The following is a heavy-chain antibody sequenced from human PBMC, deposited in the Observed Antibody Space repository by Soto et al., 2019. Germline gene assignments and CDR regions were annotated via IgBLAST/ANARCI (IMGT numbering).Heavy chain of an antibody. CDR3: ARDLGMVTTSGYLDM. V-gene: IGHV3-21*01. D-gene: IGHD4-17*01. J-gene: IGHJ3*02. CDR2: ISSSNSYI. CDR1: GFAFNSHT. Sequence: PGGSLRLPCAASGFAFNSHTMNWVRQAPGKGLEWVSSISSSNSYIYSADSVKGRFTISRDNSKNSLYLQMNSLRAEDTAVYYCARDLGMVTTSGYLDMWGQGTMVTVSS.